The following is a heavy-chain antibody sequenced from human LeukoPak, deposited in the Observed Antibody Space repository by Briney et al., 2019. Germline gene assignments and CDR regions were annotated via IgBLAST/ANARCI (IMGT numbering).Heavy chain of an antibody. CDR2: ISGSGGST. D-gene: IGHD6-19*01. Sequence: GSLRLSCAASGFTVSSNYMSWVRQAPGKGLEWVSAISGSGGSTYYADSVKGRFTISRDNSKNTLFLQMNSLRAEDTAVYYCAKDWSSGWPYFFDYWGQGTLVTVSS. J-gene: IGHJ4*02. CDR3: AKDWSSGWPYFFDY. V-gene: IGHV3-23*01. CDR1: GFTVSSNY.